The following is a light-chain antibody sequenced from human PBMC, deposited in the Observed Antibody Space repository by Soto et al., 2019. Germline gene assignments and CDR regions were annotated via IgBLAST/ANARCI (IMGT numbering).Light chain of an antibody. Sequence: VMTQSTDSLAVSLGERATINCKSSQSILSTSNNKNYLAWYQQKPGQPPKLIIYWASTRDSGVPDRFSGSGSGTDFTLTISRLQAEDVAVYDCQQYYSTPWTFCQGTKAEIK. CDR1: QSILSTSNNKNY. V-gene: IGKV4-1*01. J-gene: IGKJ1*01. CDR3: QQYYSTPWT. CDR2: WAS.